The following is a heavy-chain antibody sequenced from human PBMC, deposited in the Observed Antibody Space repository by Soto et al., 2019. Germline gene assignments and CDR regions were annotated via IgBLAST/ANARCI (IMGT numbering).Heavy chain of an antibody. CDR1: GFTFSSYS. J-gene: IGHJ4*02. CDR2: ISSSSSYI. V-gene: IGHV3-21*01. CDR3: ARWSAVAGIIDY. D-gene: IGHD6-19*01. Sequence: GGSLRLSCAASGFTFSSYSMNWVRQAPGKGLEWVSSISSSSSYIYYADSVKGRFTISRDNAKNSLYLQMNSLRAEDTAVYNCARWSAVAGIIDYWGQGTLVTVSS.